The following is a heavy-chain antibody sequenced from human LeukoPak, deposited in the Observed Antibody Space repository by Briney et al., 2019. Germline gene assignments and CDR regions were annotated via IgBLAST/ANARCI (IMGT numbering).Heavy chain of an antibody. CDR2: ISGSGGST. V-gene: IGHV3-23*01. J-gene: IGHJ4*02. CDR3: AKVLEPGIQLWSFDY. D-gene: IGHD5-18*01. Sequence: PGGSLRLSCAASGFTFSSYAMSWVRQAPGKGLEWVSAISGSGGSTYYADSVKGRFTISRDNSKNSLYLQMNSLRAEDTAVYYCAKVLEPGIQLWSFDYWGQGTLVTVSS. CDR1: GFTFSSYA.